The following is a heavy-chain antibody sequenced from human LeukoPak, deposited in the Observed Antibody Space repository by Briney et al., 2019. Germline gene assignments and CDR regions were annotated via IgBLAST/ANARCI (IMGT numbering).Heavy chain of an antibody. J-gene: IGHJ6*03. CDR1: GYTFTGYY. Sequence: ASVKVSCKASGYTFTGYYMHWVRQAPGQGLEWMGWISAYNGNTNYARKLQGRVTMTTDTSTSTAYMELRSLRSDDTAVYYCARVWRGSSWYSYMDVWGKGTTVTVSS. D-gene: IGHD6-13*01. V-gene: IGHV1-18*04. CDR3: ARVWRGSSWYSYMDV. CDR2: ISAYNGNT.